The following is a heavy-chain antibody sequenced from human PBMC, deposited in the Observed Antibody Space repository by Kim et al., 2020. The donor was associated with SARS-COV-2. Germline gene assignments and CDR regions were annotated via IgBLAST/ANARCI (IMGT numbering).Heavy chain of an antibody. CDR3: AKDLRGRHIVVVIDRNAFDI. Sequence: RFTISRDNSKNTLYLQMNSLRAEDTAVYYCAKDLRGRHIVVVIDRNAFDIWGQGTMVTVSS. D-gene: IGHD2-21*01. V-gene: IGHV3-30*02. J-gene: IGHJ3*02.